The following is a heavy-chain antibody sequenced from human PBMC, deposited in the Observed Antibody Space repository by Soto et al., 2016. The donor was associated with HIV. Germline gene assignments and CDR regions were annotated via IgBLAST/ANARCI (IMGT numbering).Heavy chain of an antibody. CDR2: ISWNSGSI. Sequence: EVQLVESGGGLVQPGRSLRLSCAASGFTFDDYAMHWVRQAPGKGLEWVSGISWNSGSIDYADSVKGRFTISRDNAKNSLYLQMNSLRAEDMALYYCAKDGAGWYGPHQAHYFDYWGQGTLVTVSS. CDR1: GFTFDDYA. D-gene: IGHD6-19*01. V-gene: IGHV3-9*03. CDR3: AKDGAGWYGPHQAHYFDY. J-gene: IGHJ4*02.